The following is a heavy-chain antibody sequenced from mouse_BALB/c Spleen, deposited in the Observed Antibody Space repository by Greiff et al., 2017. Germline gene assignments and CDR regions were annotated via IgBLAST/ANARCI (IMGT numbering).Heavy chain of an antibody. CDR3: ARGDLIYYGYDGFAY. CDR1: GFTFSSYA. D-gene: IGHD2-2*01. CDR2: ISSGGST. V-gene: IGHV5-6-5*01. J-gene: IGHJ3*01. Sequence: EVKVVESGGGLVKPGGSLKLSCAASGFTFSSYAMSWVRQTPEKRLEWVASISSGGSTYYPDSVKGRFTISRDNARNILYLQMSSLRSEDTAMYYCARGDLIYYGYDGFAYWGQGTLVTVSA.